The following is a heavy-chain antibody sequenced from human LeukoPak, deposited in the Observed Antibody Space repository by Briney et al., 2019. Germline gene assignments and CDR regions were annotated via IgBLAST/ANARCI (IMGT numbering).Heavy chain of an antibody. J-gene: IGHJ3*02. CDR1: GGSVSSGSYY. CDR2: IYYSGST. V-gene: IGHV4-61*01. Sequence: SETLSLTCTVSGGSVSSGSYYWSWIRQPPGKGLEWIVYIYYSGSTNYNPSLKSRVTISVDTSKNQFSLKLSSVTAADTAVYYCARDGYTSSWFHVAFDIWGQGTMVTASS. CDR3: ARDGYTSSWFHVAFDI. D-gene: IGHD6-13*01.